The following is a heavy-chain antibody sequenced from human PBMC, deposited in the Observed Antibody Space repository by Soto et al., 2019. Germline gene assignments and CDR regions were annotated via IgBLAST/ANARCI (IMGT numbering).Heavy chain of an antibody. CDR1: GGTFSSYA. CDR2: IIPIFGTT. V-gene: IGHV1-69*12. CDR3: WRVVTVVKSFHYWYFDL. Sequence: QVQLVQSGAEVKKPGSSVKVSCKASGGTFSSYAISWVRQAPGQGLEWMGGIIPIFGTTNYAQKFQGRVTITADESKSTAYMELSSLRSEDTAMYYCWRVVTVVKSFHYWYFDLWGRGTLVTVSS. J-gene: IGHJ2*01. D-gene: IGHD2-15*01.